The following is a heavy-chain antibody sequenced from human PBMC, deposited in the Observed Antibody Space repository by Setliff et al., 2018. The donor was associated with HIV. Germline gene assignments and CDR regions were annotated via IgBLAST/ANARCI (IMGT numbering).Heavy chain of an antibody. CDR2: ISPYNGNT. D-gene: IGHD3-22*01. J-gene: IGHJ4*02. CDR3: ARDRIPSKWLLESDY. CDR1: GYSFTNFG. V-gene: IGHV1-18*01. Sequence: ASVKVSCKATGYSFTNFGITWVRQAPGQGLEWMGWISPYNGNTNYAPELHGRVTMTTDTSTSTASLELRSLRADDTAVYYCARDRIPSKWLLESDYWGQGTLVTVSS.